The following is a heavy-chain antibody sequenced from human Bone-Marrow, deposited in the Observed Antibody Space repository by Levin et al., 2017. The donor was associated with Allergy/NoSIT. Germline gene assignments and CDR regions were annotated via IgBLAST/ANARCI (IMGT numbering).Heavy chain of an antibody. Sequence: SCSASGFTFTSQALIWVRQAPGEGLEWVSVVYGDSKEIHYADSVRGRFTISRDNSKNTLYLQMNSLRAEDTAVYYCATYRQVATFEYWGQGTLVTVSS. CDR3: ATYRQVATFEY. J-gene: IGHJ4*02. D-gene: IGHD1-14*01. CDR1: GFTFTSQA. V-gene: IGHV3-23*03. CDR2: VYGDSKEI.